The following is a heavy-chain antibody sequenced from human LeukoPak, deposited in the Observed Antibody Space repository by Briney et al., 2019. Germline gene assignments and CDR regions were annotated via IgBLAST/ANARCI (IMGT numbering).Heavy chain of an antibody. CDR2: ICSSSSYI. CDR1: GFPFSSYS. D-gene: IGHD4-17*01. CDR3: ARVNDYGDALDLYYYYYMDV. J-gene: IGHJ6*03. V-gene: IGHV3-21*01. Sequence: GGTLTLSCAASGFPFSSYSMNWVRQAPGKGLQWVSSICSSSSYIYYADSLRGRFTISRDNAKNSLYLQLNSLRAEDTAVYYCARVNDYGDALDLYYYYYMDVCGKGTTVTVSS.